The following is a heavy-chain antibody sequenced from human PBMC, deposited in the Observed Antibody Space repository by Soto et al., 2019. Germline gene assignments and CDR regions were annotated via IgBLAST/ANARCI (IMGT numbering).Heavy chain of an antibody. Sequence: KQSQTLSLTCAISGDSVSSNSAAWNWIRQSPSRGLEWLGRTYYRSKWYNDYAVSVKSRITINPDTSKNQFSLQLNSVTPEDTAVYYCARGGSIATRYYYYYGMDVWGQGTTVTVSS. V-gene: IGHV6-1*01. CDR1: GDSVSSNSAA. D-gene: IGHD6-13*01. J-gene: IGHJ6*02. CDR2: TYYRSKWYN. CDR3: ARGGSIATRYYYYYGMDV.